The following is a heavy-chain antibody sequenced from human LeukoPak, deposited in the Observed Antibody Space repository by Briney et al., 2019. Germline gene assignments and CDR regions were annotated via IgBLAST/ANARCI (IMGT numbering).Heavy chain of an antibody. CDR3: AREGSYQLYYYYYMDV. CDR1: GFTFSRYA. Sequence: GGSLRLSCAASGFTFSRYAMHWVRQTPGKGLEWVAIISYDGTNKYYADSVKGRFTISRDNSKNTLYLQMNSLRAEDTAVYYCAREGSYQLYYYYYMDVWGKGTTVTVSS. CDR2: ISYDGTNK. J-gene: IGHJ6*03. V-gene: IGHV3-30*04. D-gene: IGHD1-26*01.